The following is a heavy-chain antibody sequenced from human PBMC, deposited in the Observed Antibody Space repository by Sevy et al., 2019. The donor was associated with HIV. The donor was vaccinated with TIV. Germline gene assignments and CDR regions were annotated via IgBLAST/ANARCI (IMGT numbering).Heavy chain of an antibody. D-gene: IGHD7-27*01. J-gene: IGHJ4*02. V-gene: IGHV1-18*01. CDR2: ISPSSGNT. CDR3: ARVGNLNWVPFDY. CDR1: GYSFTTYG. Sequence: ASVKVSCKASGYSFTTYGISWVRQAPGQGLEWMGWISPSSGNTDFAREFQDRITLTTETSTSTAYMELRSLTSDDTAVYYCARVGNLNWVPFDYWGQGTLVTVSS.